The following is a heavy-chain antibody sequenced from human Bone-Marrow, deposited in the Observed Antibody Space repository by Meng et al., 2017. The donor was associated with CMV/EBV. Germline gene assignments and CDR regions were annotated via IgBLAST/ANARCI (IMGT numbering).Heavy chain of an antibody. Sequence: GGSLRLSCAASGFTFSSFWMSWVRQAPGKGLEWVANIKQDGSEKYYVDSVKGRFTISRDNAKNSLYLQMNSLRAEDTAVYYCASNTIFALFDPWGQGILVTVSS. CDR2: IKQDGSEK. D-gene: IGHD3-3*01. CDR1: GFTFSSFW. V-gene: IGHV3-7*01. CDR3: ASNTIFALFDP. J-gene: IGHJ5*02.